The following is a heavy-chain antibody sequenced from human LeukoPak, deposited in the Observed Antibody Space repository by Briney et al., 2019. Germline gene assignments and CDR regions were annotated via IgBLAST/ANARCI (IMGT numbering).Heavy chain of an antibody. CDR3: AGLNYYDSSDHYYYYGMDV. V-gene: IGHV1-69*01. CDR1: GGTFSSYA. CDR2: IIPIFGTA. Sequence: SVKVSCTASGGTFSSYAISWVRQAPGQGLEWMGGIIPIFGTANYAQKFQGRVTITADESTSTAYMELSSLRSEDTAVYYCAGLNYYDSSDHYYYYGMDVWGQGTTVTVSS. D-gene: IGHD3-22*01. J-gene: IGHJ6*02.